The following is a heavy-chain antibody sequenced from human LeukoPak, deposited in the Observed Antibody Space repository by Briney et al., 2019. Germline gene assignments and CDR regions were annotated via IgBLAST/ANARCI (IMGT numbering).Heavy chain of an antibody. D-gene: IGHD2-15*01. Sequence: SETLSLTCTVSGGSISSSSYYWGWIRQPPGKGLEWIGSIYYSGSTYYNPSLKSRVTISVDTSKNQFSLKLSSVTAADTAVYYCARGGIVVVVAATGPRGWYFDLWGRGTLVTVSS. CDR2: IYYSGST. CDR3: ARGGIVVVVAATGPRGWYFDL. V-gene: IGHV4-39*01. CDR1: GGSISSSSYY. J-gene: IGHJ2*01.